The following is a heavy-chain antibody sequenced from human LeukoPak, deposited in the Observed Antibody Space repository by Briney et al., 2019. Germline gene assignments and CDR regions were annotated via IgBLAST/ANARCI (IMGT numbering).Heavy chain of an antibody. CDR3: AAPYDFWSGYNY. CDR1: GFTFSRYA. D-gene: IGHD3-3*01. J-gene: IGHJ4*02. V-gene: IGHV3-23*01. Sequence: GGSLRLSCADSGFTFSRYAMSWVRHAPGKGLEWVSVISGRGDNTYYADSVKGRFTISRDNSKNTLFLQMNSLRAEDTAVYYCAAPYDFWSGYNYWGQGTLVTVSS. CDR2: ISGRGDNT.